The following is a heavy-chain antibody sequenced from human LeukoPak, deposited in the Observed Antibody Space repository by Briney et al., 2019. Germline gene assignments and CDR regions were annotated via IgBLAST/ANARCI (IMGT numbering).Heavy chain of an antibody. V-gene: IGHV1-69*13. Sequence: ASVKVSCKASGYTFTSYAISWVRQAPGQGLEWMGGIIPIFGTANYAQKFQGRVTITADESTSTAYMELSSLRSEDTAVYYCARVEGSDFWSGYYYYWGQGTLVTVSS. CDR2: IIPIFGTA. D-gene: IGHD3-3*01. CDR3: ARVEGSDFWSGYYYY. J-gene: IGHJ4*02. CDR1: GYTFTSYA.